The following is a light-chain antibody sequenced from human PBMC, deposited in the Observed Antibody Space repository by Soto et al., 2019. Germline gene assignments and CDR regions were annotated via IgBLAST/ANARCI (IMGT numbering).Light chain of an antibody. CDR2: WAS. J-gene: IGKJ2*01. Sequence: IVMTQSPDSLAVSLGERATINCKSSQSVLYSSDNKNYLAWYQQKPGQPPKLLIYWASTREPGVPDRFSGAGSGRDFTLTISSLQAEDVAVYYCQQYYITPYTFGQGTKLEIK. CDR3: QQYYITPYT. V-gene: IGKV4-1*01. CDR1: QSVLYSSDNKNY.